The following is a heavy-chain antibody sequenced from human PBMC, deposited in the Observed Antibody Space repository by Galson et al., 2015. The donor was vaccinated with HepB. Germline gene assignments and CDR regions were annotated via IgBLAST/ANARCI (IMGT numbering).Heavy chain of an antibody. CDR1: GGSISSSSHY. CDR2: IYYSGST. D-gene: IGHD6-19*01. V-gene: IGHV4-39*01. J-gene: IGHJ4*02. CDR3: ARLIAVAGPYFDY. Sequence: ETLSLTCTVSGGSISSSSHYWGWIRQPPGKGLEWIGSIYYSGSTYYNPSLKSRVTISVDTSKNQFSLKLSSVAAADTAVYYCARLIAVAGPYFDYWGQGTLVTVSS.